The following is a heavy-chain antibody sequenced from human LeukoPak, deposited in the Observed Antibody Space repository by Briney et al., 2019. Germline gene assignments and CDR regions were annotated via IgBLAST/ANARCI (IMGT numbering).Heavy chain of an antibody. CDR1: GFTFSNFW. D-gene: IGHD3-10*01. Sequence: PGGSLRLSCAASGFTFSNFWMSWVRQAPGRGLEWVANIHPEGNEKYHVESVKGRFTISRDNTKNSLFLQMNGLRVEDTAVYYCAREDDFSGDHWGQGTLVTVSS. CDR2: IHPEGNEK. CDR3: AREDDFSGDH. V-gene: IGHV3-7*01. J-gene: IGHJ4*02.